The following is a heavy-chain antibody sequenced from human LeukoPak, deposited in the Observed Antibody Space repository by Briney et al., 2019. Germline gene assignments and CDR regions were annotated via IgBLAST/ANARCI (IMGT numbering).Heavy chain of an antibody. CDR2: IKVDGSDK. D-gene: IGHD6-19*01. CDR3: TRVPSSGQSSA. V-gene: IGHV3-7*04. J-gene: IGHJ5*02. CDR1: GFAIREYW. Sequence: GGFLSLSSVASGFAIREYWMRCGRQAPGKGVEWVASIKVDGSDKHYVDSVRGRFNISRDNGKDSVYLQMNSPRAEDTAVYYCTRVPSSGQSSAWGQGTLVTVAS.